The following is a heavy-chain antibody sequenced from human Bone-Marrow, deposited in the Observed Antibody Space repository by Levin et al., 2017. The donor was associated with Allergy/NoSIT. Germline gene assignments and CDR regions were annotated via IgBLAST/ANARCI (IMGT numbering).Heavy chain of an antibody. D-gene: IGHD1-26*01. J-gene: IGHJ4*02. V-gene: IGHV4-34*01. Sequence: SETLSLTCAVYGGSFGGYYWSWIRQPPGKGLEWIGEINHSGSTNYNPSLKSRVTISVDTSKNQFSLKLSSVTAADTAVYYCARARGGSYFQFDYWGQGTLVTVSS. CDR1: GGSFGGYY. CDR3: ARARGGSYFQFDY. CDR2: INHSGST.